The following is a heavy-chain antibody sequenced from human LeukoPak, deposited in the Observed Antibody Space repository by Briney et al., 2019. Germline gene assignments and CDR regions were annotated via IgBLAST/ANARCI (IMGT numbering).Heavy chain of an antibody. Sequence: HTGGSLRLSCAASGFTFSSYAMSWVRQAPGKGLEWVAVISYDGSNKYYADSVKGRFTISRDNSKNTLYLQMNSLRAEDTAVYYCAKSYSDTVTPFGYWGQGTLVTVSS. CDR3: AKSYSDTVTPFGY. J-gene: IGHJ4*02. V-gene: IGHV3-30*18. D-gene: IGHD4-17*01. CDR1: GFTFSSYA. CDR2: ISYDGSNK.